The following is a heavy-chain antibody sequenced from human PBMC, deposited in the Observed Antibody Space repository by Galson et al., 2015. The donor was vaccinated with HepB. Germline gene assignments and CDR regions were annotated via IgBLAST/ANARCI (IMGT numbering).Heavy chain of an antibody. V-gene: IGHV4-59*01. CDR3: ARGLGHYYDSSGYSY. J-gene: IGHJ4*02. CDR2: IYYSGST. Sequence: ETLSLTCTVSGGSISSYYWSWIRQPPGKGLEWIGYIYYSGSTNYNPSLKSRVTISVDTSKNQFSLKLSSVTAADTAVYHCARGLGHYYDSSGYSYWGQGTLVTVSS. D-gene: IGHD3-22*01. CDR1: GGSISSYY.